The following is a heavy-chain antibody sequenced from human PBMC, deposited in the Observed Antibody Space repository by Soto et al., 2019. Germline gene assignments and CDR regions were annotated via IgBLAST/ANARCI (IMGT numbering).Heavy chain of an antibody. CDR1: GYTFSDYG. CDR2: ILCLNDRK. D-gene: IGHD2-2*02. Sequence: QVHLVQSGAEVKTPGASVTISCKASGYTFSDYGIHWIRQAPAQRPEWLGWILCLNDRKEYSQKFQGRISLTRDTSESTAYMGLSRMRSEDTAVYYCARGRRTCTEMTCYTHFDFWGQGSLVSVSS. V-gene: IGHV1-3*01. J-gene: IGHJ4*02. CDR3: ARGRRTCTEMTCYTHFDF.